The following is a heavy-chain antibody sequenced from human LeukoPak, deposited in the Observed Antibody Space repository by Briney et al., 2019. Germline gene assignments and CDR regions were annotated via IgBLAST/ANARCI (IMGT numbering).Heavy chain of an antibody. CDR1: GFTFSSYS. CDR3: ARASSGYRPDYFDY. D-gene: IGHD3-22*01. CDR2: ISSSSSYI. V-gene: IGHV3-21*04. Sequence: GGSLRLSCAASGFTFSSYSMNWVRQAPGKGLEWVSSISSSSSYIYYADSVKGRFTISRDNAKNSLYLQMNSLRAEDTAVYYCARASSGYRPDYFDYWGQGTLVTVSS. J-gene: IGHJ4*02.